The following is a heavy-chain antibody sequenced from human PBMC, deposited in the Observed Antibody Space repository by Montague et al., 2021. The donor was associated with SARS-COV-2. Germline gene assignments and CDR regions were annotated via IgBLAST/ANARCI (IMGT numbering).Heavy chain of an antibody. V-gene: IGHV3-23*01. D-gene: IGHD2-15*01. CDR1: GFTFSSYA. CDR2: ISGSGGST. Sequence: SRRLSCAASGFTFSSYAMSWVRQAPGKGLEWVSAISGSGGSTYYADSVKGRFTISRDNSTNTLYLQMNCLRAEDTAVYYCAKDYPTRDIVVVGTAISYYYGMDVWGQGTTVTVSS. CDR3: AKDYPTRDIVVVGTAISYYYGMDV. J-gene: IGHJ6*02.